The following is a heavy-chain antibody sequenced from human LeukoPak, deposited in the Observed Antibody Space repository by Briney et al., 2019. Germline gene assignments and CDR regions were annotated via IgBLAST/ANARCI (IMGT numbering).Heavy chain of an antibody. V-gene: IGHV1-2*02. D-gene: IGHD2-2*01. J-gene: IGHJ5*02. CDR1: GYTFTGYY. Sequence: ASVKVSCKASGYTFTGYYMHWVRQAPGQGLEWMGWINPNGGGTNYAQKFQGRVTMTRDTSISTAYMELSRLRSDDTAVYYCARKYQLPRRDWFDPWDQGTLVTVSS. CDR3: ARKYQLPRRDWFDP. CDR2: INPNGGGT.